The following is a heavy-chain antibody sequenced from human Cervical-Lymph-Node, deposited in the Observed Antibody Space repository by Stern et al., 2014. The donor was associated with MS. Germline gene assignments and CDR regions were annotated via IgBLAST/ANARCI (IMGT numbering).Heavy chain of an antibody. CDR3: ARVAYCGGDCSAFDS. CDR2: ISYSGST. J-gene: IGHJ4*02. D-gene: IGHD2-21*02. V-gene: IGHV4-31*11. CDR1: GGSMASSTGGYF. Sequence: VQLVESGPGLVKPSQTLSLICAVSGGSMASSTGGYFWSWIRQPPGKGLEWIGFISYSGSTYYNPSLKRRTTISVDTSKNQVSLRLTSMTAADTAVYYCARVAYCGGDCSAFDSWGQGTLVTVSS.